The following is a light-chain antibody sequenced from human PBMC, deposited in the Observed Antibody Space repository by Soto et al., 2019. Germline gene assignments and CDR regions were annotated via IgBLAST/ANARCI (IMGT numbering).Light chain of an antibody. CDR2: EVH. CDR3: SSYGGNDWV. CDR1: SSDVGGYNS. J-gene: IGLJ3*02. V-gene: IGLV2-8*01. Sequence: QSALTQPPSASGSLGQSVTFSCTGTSSDVGGYNSVSWYQQHPGKAPKLIVYEVHKRPSGVPDRFSGSKSGNTASLTVSGLQAEDEADYHCSSYGGNDWVFGGGTKLTVL.